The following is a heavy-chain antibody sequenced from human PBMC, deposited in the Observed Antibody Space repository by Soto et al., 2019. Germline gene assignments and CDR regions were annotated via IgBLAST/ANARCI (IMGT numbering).Heavy chain of an antibody. CDR2: IYSGGIT. Sequence: EVQLVESGGDLVQPGGSLRLSCAASGFIVSNNYMSWVRQAPGKGLEWVAVIYSGGITYYADSVKGRFTIFRDNTNNTMFLQGSSLRGEGRAVYCCARDHGDYWGQGTLVTVSS. J-gene: IGHJ4*02. V-gene: IGHV3-66*01. CDR3: ARDHGDY. CDR1: GFIVSNNY.